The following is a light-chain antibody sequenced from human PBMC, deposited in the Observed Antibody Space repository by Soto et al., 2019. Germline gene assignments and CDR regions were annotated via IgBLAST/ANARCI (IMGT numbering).Light chain of an antibody. Sequence: QSALTQPASVSGSPGQSITISCTGTSSDVGSYNLVSWYQQHPGKAPKLMIYEGSKRASGVSNRFSGSKSGNTASLTISGFQAEDEADYYCCSYAGSSTFVVFGGGTKLTVL. V-gene: IGLV2-23*03. J-gene: IGLJ2*01. CDR1: SSDVGSYNL. CDR2: EGS. CDR3: CSYAGSSTFVV.